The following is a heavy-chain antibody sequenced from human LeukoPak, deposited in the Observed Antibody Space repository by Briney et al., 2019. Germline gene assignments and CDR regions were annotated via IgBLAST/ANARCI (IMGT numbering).Heavy chain of an antibody. Sequence: PSETLSLTCVVSSYSTSSGYSWRWIREPPGKGLEWIGSMYLSGTTYYNPSLKSRVTISVDKSDNQFSLKVTFVTAADSAIYFCAKTDYGHYSGFEVWGQGIMVTVSA. CDR1: SYSTSSGYS. CDR2: MYLSGTT. J-gene: IGHJ3*01. D-gene: IGHD4-17*01. CDR3: AKTDYGHYSGFEV. V-gene: IGHV4-38-2*01.